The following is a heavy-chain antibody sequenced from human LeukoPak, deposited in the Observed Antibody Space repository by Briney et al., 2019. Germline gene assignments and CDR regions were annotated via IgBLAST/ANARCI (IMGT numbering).Heavy chain of an antibody. CDR1: GFTFSDYY. D-gene: IGHD3-16*01. V-gene: IGHV3-11*01. J-gene: IGHJ4*02. CDR2: ISSSSSTI. CDR3: GREGGSGGECYFDD. Sequence: AGGSLRLSCAASGFTFSDYYMSWIRQVPGKGLEWVSYISSSSSTIYYADSVKGRFTISRDNAKNLLYLQMNSLRAEDTAVYYCGREGGSGGECYFDDWGQGTLVTVSS.